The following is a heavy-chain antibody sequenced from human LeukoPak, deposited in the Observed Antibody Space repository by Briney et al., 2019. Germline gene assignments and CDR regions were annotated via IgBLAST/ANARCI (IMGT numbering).Heavy chain of an antibody. CDR1: GYSISSGYY. V-gene: IGHV4-38-2*02. D-gene: IGHD3-22*01. CDR2: IYHSGRT. J-gene: IGHJ3*01. Sequence: SETLSRTCTVSGYSISSGYYWGWIRQPPGKGLEWIGSIYHSGRTFYNPSLKSRVTISVDTSKNHLSLKLSSVTAADTAVYYCARHDSSGPYNAFDVWGQGTMVTVSS. CDR3: ARHDSSGPYNAFDV.